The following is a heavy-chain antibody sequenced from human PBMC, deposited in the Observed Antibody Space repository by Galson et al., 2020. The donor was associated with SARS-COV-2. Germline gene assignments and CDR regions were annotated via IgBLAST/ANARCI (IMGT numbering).Heavy chain of an antibody. D-gene: IGHD4-17*01. V-gene: IGHV4-34*01. CDR3: ARWRTVTTFYYYYYGMDV. CDR2: INHSGST. CDR1: GGSFSGYY. J-gene: IGHJ6*02. Sequence: SQASETLSLTCAVSGGSFSGYYWSWIRQPPGKGLEWLGEINHSGSTNYNPSLKSRVPISVDTSKNQFSLKLSSVTAADTAVYYCARWRTVTTFYYYYYGMDVWGQGTTVTVSS.